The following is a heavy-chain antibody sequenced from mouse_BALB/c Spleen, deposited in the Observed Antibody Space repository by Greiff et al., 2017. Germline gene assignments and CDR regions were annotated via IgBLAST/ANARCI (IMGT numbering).Heavy chain of an antibody. J-gene: IGHJ2*01. CDR1: GYTFTSYW. Sequence: VQLQQSGAELAKPGASVKMSCKASGYTFTSYWMHWVKQRPGQGLEWIGYINPSTGYTEYNQKFKDKATLTADKSSSTAYMQLSSLTSEDSAVYYCATNKKRSYFDYWGQGTTLTVSS. D-gene: IGHD5-1-1*01. V-gene: IGHV1-7*01. CDR3: ATNKKRSYFDY. CDR2: INPSTGYT.